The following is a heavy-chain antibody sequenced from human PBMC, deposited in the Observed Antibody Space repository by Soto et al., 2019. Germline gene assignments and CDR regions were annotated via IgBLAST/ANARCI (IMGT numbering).Heavy chain of an antibody. CDR3: AKEAGDH. CDR2: IIPIFGIK. V-gene: IGHV1-69*01. Sequence: QMQLGQSGAEVKERGSSVKISCKTSGGTFNTDALTWVRQAPGQGLEWIGGIIPIFGIKNVGQRFQRRVTINANESLTTAYIEMTSLRSDDTAVYYCAKEAGDHWGQGTLVTVSS. CDR1: GGTFNTDA. J-gene: IGHJ4*02. D-gene: IGHD3-10*01.